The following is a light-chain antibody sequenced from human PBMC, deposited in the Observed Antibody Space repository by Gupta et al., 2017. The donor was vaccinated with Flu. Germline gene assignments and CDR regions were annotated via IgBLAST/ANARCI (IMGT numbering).Light chain of an antibody. V-gene: IGLV1-47*01. J-gene: IGLJ3*02. CDR1: STNSGRNY. Sequence: SVLTQPPPSSRTPGQRVSTCSSGSSTNSGRNYVSWYQQHPGTAPKLLIYRDDQRPSGIPDRFSGSKSGTSASLAISGLRAEDEAEYYCAAWDGSLRGRVFGGGTKLTVL. CDR3: AAWDGSLRGRV. CDR2: RDD.